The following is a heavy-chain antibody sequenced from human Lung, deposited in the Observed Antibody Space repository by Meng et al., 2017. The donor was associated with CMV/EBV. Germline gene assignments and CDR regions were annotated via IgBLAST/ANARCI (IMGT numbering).Heavy chain of an antibody. CDR2: IDSGGSST. Sequence: GESLKISCAASGFTFSSYWMHWVRQAPGKGLEWVSRIDSGGSSTTYAESVKGRFTISRDNAKNTLFLQMISLRAEDTAVYYCTRDGDYYDATLHWGQGSLVTCAS. CDR1: GFTFSSYW. V-gene: IGHV3-74*01. CDR3: TRDGDYYDATLH. D-gene: IGHD3-16*01. J-gene: IGHJ4*02.